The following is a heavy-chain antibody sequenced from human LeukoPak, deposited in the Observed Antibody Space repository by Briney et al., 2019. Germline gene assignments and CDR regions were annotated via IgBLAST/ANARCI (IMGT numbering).Heavy chain of an antibody. D-gene: IGHD1-26*01. Sequence: ASVKVSCKTSGHTFTNYGIAWVRQAPGQGLEWMGWISAYKGDTKYAQKFQGRVTLSTDTSTTTASMELRSLRSEDTAVYYCAKDFLHVGAPGNYFDYWGPGTLVTVSS. CDR2: ISAYKGDT. CDR1: GHTFTNYG. J-gene: IGHJ4*02. V-gene: IGHV1-18*01. CDR3: AKDFLHVGAPGNYFDY.